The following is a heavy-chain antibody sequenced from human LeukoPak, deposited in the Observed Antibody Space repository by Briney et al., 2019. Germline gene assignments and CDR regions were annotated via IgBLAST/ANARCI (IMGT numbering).Heavy chain of an antibody. V-gene: IGHV7-4-1*02. CDR2: INTNTGNP. CDR1: GYTSTNYF. CDR3: ARLGDPLYYYYMDV. D-gene: IGHD2-21*01. J-gene: IGHJ6*03. Sequence: ASVKVSCKASGYTSTNYFMNWVRQAPGQGLEWMGWINTNTGNPTYAQGFTGRFVFSLDTSVSTAYLQISSLKAEDTAVYYCARLGDPLYYYYMDVWGKGTTVTVSS.